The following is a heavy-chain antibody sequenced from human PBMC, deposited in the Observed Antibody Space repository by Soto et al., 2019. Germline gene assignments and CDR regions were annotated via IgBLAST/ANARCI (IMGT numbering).Heavy chain of an antibody. CDR2: ISGSGDGT. V-gene: IGHV3-23*01. CDR1: GFRFSSYA. CDR3: SNDEYTSGCYISYLFDS. D-gene: IGHD6-19*01. J-gene: IGHJ4*02. Sequence: EVQLLESGGGLVQPGGSLRLSCAASGFRFSSYAMSWVRQAPGKGLEWVSAISGSGDGTYYADSVKGRFTISRDNSKNTVYLQMNSLRAEETTVYYCSNDEYTSGCYISYLFDSWGQGTLVTVSS.